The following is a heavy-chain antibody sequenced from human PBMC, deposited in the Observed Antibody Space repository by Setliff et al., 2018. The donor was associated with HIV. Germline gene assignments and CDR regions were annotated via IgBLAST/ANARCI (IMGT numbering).Heavy chain of an antibody. V-gene: IGHV1-2*02. CDR2: INPNSGGT. CDR3: ARDYYCDSSGYRYFDY. D-gene: IGHD3-22*01. Sequence: ASVKVSCKASGYTFTGYYLHWVRQAPGQGLEWMGWINPNSGGTTYAQKFQGRVTMTRDTSISTAYMELSRLRSDDTAVYYCARDYYCDSSGYRYFDYWGQGTLVTVSS. J-gene: IGHJ4*02. CDR1: GYTFTGYY.